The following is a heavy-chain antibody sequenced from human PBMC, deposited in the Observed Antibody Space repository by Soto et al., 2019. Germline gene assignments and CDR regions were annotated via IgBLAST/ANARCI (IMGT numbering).Heavy chain of an antibody. CDR3: ARGDEHAQPYYYGMDV. Sequence: GGSLRLSCAASGFTFSDYYMSWIRQAPGKGLEWVSYISSSSSYIYYADSVKGRFTISRDNAKNSLYLQMNSLRAEDTAVYYCARGDEHAQPYYYGMDVWGQGTTVTVSS. CDR1: GFTFSDYY. J-gene: IGHJ6*02. V-gene: IGHV3-11*06. CDR2: ISSSSSYI. D-gene: IGHD2-2*01.